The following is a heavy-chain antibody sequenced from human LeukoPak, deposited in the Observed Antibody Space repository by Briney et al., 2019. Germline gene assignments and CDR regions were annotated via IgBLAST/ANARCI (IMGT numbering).Heavy chain of an antibody. D-gene: IGHD2-21*01. CDR3: AKRPCGGDCYWGWALDY. V-gene: IGHV3-30*02. Sequence: GGSLRLSCAASGFTFSRYGMHWVRQAPGKGLEWVAFIRYDGSNKYYADSVKGRFTISRDNSKNTLYLQMNSLRAEDTAVYYCAKRPCGGDCYWGWALDYWGQGTLVTVSS. J-gene: IGHJ4*02. CDR1: GFTFSRYG. CDR2: IRYDGSNK.